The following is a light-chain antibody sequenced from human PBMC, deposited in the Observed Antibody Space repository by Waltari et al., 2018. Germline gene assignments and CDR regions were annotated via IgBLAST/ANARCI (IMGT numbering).Light chain of an antibody. CDR1: QSVSSN. Sequence: EIVMTQSPATLSVSPGERATLSCRPSQSVSSNLAWYQQKPGQAPRLLIYGASTRATGIPARFSGSGSGTEFTLTISSLQPEDFAVYYCQQYNNWPPYTFGQGTKLEIK. V-gene: IGKV3-15*01. CDR2: GAS. J-gene: IGKJ2*01. CDR3: QQYNNWPPYT.